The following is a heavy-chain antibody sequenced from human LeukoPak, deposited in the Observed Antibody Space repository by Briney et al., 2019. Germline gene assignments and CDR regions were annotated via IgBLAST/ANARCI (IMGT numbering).Heavy chain of an antibody. D-gene: IGHD2-2*01. CDR2: ISAYNGNT. Sequence: ASVKVSFKASGYTFTSYGISWVRQAPGQGLEWMGWISAYNGNTNYAQKLQGRVTMTTDTSTSTAYMELRSLRSDDTAVYYCARVPFCSSTSCYLYNWFDPWGQGTLVTVSS. CDR3: ARVPFCSSTSCYLYNWFDP. V-gene: IGHV1-18*01. J-gene: IGHJ5*02. CDR1: GYTFTSYG.